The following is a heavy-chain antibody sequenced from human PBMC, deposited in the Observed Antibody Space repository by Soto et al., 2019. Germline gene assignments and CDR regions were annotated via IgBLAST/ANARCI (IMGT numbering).Heavy chain of an antibody. D-gene: IGHD3-10*01. V-gene: IGHV1-2*04. CDR2: INPNSGGT. Sequence: QVQLVQSGAEVKKPGASVKVSCKASGYTFTGYYMHWVRQAPGQGLEWMGWINPNSGGTNYAQKFQGWVTMTRETSISTAYMELSRLRSDDKAVYYCARGAHYHYYGSGSPWGRRYNWFDPWGQGTLVTVSS. J-gene: IGHJ5*02. CDR3: ARGAHYHYYGSGSPWGRRYNWFDP. CDR1: GYTFTGYY.